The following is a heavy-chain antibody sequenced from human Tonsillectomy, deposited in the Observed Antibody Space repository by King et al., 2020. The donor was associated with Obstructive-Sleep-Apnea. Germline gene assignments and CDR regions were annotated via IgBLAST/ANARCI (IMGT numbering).Heavy chain of an antibody. V-gene: IGHV3-74*01. CDR2: LNSEETSI. J-gene: IGHJ6*02. CDR1: GFSFTRWW. Sequence: VQLVESGGGLVQPGGSLRLSCAASGFSFTRWWMHWVRQAPGKGLVWVSRLNSEETSITYGDSVKGRFTISRDNAKNTLYLQMNSLRVEDTAVYYCAREYYFGLDAWGHGTTVTVSS. CDR3: AREYYFGLDA.